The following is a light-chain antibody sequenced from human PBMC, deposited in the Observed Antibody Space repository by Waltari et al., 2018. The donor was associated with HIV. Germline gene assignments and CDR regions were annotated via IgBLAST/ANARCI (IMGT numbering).Light chain of an antibody. J-gene: IGLJ2*01. CDR2: TDS. CDR3: YSAANKNLRI. Sequence: SYQLTQPSSVSVSPGQNARTNRSGDFPTEKYDRWFHPKPGQAPVLRIFTDSERPSGIPERFSGSSSGTTVTLTITGAQVEDEGDYYCYSAANKNLRIFGGGTKLTVL. CDR1: FPTEKY. V-gene: IGLV3-27*01.